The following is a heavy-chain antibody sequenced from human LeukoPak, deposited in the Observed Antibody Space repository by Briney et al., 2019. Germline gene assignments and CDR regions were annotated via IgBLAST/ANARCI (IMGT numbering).Heavy chain of an antibody. D-gene: IGHD2-2*01. CDR1: GGSFSGYY. CDR2: INHSGST. J-gene: IGHJ6*02. Sequence: PSETLSLTCAVYGGSFSGYYWSWIRQPPGKGLEWIGEINHSGSTNYNPSLKSRVTISVDTSKNQFSLKLSSVTAADTAVYYCARDPRVVVVPAAHRTPPYYYYYGMDVWGQGTTVTVSS. CDR3: ARDPRVVVVPAAHRTPPYYYYYGMDV. V-gene: IGHV4-34*01.